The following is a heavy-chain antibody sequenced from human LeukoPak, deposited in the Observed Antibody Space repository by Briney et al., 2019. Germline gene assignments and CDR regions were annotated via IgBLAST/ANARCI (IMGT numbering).Heavy chain of an antibody. CDR1: GFTFSDYY. CDR2: ISSSGGTI. V-gene: IGHV3-11*01. J-gene: IGHJ4*02. Sequence: GGSLRLSCAASGFTFSDYYMSWIRQAPGKGLEWVSYISSSGGTIYYAGSVKGRFTISRDNAKNSLYLQMNSLRAEDTAVYYCARVRHTGYSSSWHLVYWGQGTLVTVSS. CDR3: ARVRHTGYSSSWHLVY. D-gene: IGHD6-13*01.